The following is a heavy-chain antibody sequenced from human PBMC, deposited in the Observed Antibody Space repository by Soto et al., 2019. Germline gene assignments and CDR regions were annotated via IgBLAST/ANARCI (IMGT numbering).Heavy chain of an antibody. CDR2: INGGNGPT. Sequence: QPGGSLRLSCAASGFTFSHYTMSWVRQLPGKGLEWVSGINGGNGPTYYADSVKGRFAISRDDSKNMVYLQMNSLKTEDTGIYYCTTDSYSTMIVVRFDYWGHGTLVTVSS. CDR1: GFTFSHYT. D-gene: IGHD3-22*01. CDR3: TTDSYSTMIVVRFDY. V-gene: IGHV3-23*01. J-gene: IGHJ4*01.